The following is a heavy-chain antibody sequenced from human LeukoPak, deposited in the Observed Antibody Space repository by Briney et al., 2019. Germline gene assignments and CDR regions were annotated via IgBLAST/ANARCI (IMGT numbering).Heavy chain of an antibody. Sequence: GASVKVSCKASGYTFTGYYMHWVRQAPGQGIEWMGWINPNSGGTNNAQKFQGRVTMTRDTSISTAYMELSRLRSDDTAVYYCARHYRTMVRGVKGNWCDPWGQGTLVTVSS. V-gene: IGHV1-2*02. J-gene: IGHJ5*02. CDR1: GYTFTGYY. D-gene: IGHD3-10*01. CDR3: ARHYRTMVRGVKGNWCDP. CDR2: INPNSGGT.